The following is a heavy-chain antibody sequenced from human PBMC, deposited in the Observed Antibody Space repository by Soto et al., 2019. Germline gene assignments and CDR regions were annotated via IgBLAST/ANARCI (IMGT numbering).Heavy chain of an antibody. CDR3: AREAEGYCSSTSCQGGFDP. J-gene: IGHJ5*02. D-gene: IGHD2-2*01. CDR2: INPSGGST. CDR1: GYTFTSYY. V-gene: IGHV1-46*03. Sequence: GASVKVSCKASGYTFTSYYMHWVRQAPGQGLEWMGIINPSGGSTSYAQKFQGRVTMTRDTSTSTVYMELSSLRSEDTAVYYCAREAEGYCSSTSCQGGFDPWGQGTLVTVSS.